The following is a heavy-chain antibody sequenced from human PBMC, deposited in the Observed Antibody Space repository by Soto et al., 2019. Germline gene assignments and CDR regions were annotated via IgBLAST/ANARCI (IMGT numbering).Heavy chain of an antibody. Sequence: QITLKESGPTLVKPTQTLTLTCTFSGFSLSTSGVGVGWIRQPPGKALEWLALIYWDDDKRYSPSLKSRLTITKETSKNQVVLKMTNMDPVDTATYYCAHSLIPNWGSRGAFDYWGQGTLVTVSS. J-gene: IGHJ4*02. CDR2: IYWDDDK. CDR3: AHSLIPNWGSRGAFDY. V-gene: IGHV2-5*02. D-gene: IGHD7-27*01. CDR1: GFSLSTSGVG.